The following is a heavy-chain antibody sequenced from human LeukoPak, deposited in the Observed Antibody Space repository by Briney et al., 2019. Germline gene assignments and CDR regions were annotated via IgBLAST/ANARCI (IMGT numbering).Heavy chain of an antibody. CDR3: GRQALATMAFDI. CDR1: GGSVSSGSYY. D-gene: IGHD5-24*01. CDR2: IYYSGST. V-gene: IGHV4-61*01. J-gene: IGHJ3*02. Sequence: SETLSLTCTVSGGSVSSGSYYWSWIRQPPGKGLEWIGYIYYSGSTNYNPSLKSRVTISVDTSKNQFSLKLSSVTAADTAVYYCGRQALATMAFDIWGQGTMVTVSS.